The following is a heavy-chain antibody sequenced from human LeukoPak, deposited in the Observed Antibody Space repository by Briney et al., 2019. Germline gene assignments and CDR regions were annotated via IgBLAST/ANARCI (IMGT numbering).Heavy chain of an antibody. CDR2: ISSSGSTI. V-gene: IGHV3-48*03. J-gene: IGHJ4*02. CDR1: GFTFSSYE. D-gene: IGHD3-22*01. Sequence: GGSLRLSCAASGFTFSSYEMNWVRQAPGKGLEWVSYISSSGSTIYYADSVKGRFTISRDNSKNTLYLQMNSLRAEDTAVYYCAKSEERYYYDSSGYYWGQGTLVTVSS. CDR3: AKSEERYYYDSSGYY.